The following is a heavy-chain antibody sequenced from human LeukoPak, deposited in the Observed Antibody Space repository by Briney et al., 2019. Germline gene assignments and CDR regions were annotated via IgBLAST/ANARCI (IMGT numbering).Heavy chain of an antibody. J-gene: IGHJ4*02. D-gene: IGHD6-19*01. CDR1: GFTFSFYA. V-gene: IGHV3-23*01. Sequence: GGSPRLSCAASGFTFSFYAMTWVRQAPGKGLERVSSIDGRGSPTYYADSVKGRFTISRDNSKNTLYLLLNSLRAEDTAVYYCAKDRQWLGVFDYWGQGTLVTVSS. CDR3: AKDRQWLGVFDY. CDR2: IDGRGSPT.